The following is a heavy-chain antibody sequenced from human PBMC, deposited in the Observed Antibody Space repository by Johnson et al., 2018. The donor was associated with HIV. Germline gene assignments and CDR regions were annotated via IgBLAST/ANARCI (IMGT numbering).Heavy chain of an antibody. D-gene: IGHD6-6*01. CDR1: GFTFSSYD. CDR2: IGTAGDT. V-gene: IGHV3-13*01. Sequence: VQLVESGGGVVQPGRSLRLSCAASGFTFSSYDMHWVRQATGKGLEWVSAIGTAGDTYYPGSVKGRFTISRENAKNSLYLQMNSLRAEDTAVYYCASEYSSSSQPNAFDIWGQGTMVTVSS. J-gene: IGHJ3*02. CDR3: ASEYSSSSQPNAFDI.